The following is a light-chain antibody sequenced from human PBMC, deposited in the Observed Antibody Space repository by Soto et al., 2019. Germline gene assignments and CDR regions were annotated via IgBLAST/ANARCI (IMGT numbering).Light chain of an antibody. J-gene: IGKJ2*01. V-gene: IGKV1-5*03. Sequence: DIQMTQSPSTLSASVGDRVSITCRASQNIVIWLAWYQQKPGKAPKLLIYKASSLGSGVPSRFSGSGSGTEFTLTISSLQPDDFATYYCQQCNSYPYTFGQGTKLEIK. CDR2: KAS. CDR3: QQCNSYPYT. CDR1: QNIVIW.